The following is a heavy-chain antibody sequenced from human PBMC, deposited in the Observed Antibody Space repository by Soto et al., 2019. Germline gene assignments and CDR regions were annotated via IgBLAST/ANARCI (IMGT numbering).Heavy chain of an antibody. CDR1: GGTFSSYA. Sequence: ASVKVSCKASGGTFSSYAISWVRQAPGQGLEWMGGIIPIFVTANHAQKFQGRLTLTADEFTSTCYMELSRLRYEDTARYYSARHCSSTSCYTRGTYYYCGMDVWGQGTTITVSS. D-gene: IGHD2-2*02. CDR2: IIPIFVTA. V-gene: IGHV1-69*13. CDR3: ARHCSSTSCYTRGTYYYCGMDV. J-gene: IGHJ6*02.